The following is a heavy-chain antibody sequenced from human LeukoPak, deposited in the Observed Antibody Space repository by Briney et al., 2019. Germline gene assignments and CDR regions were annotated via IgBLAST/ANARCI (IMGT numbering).Heavy chain of an antibody. V-gene: IGHV3-48*03. CDR2: ISSSGSTI. CDR3: ARGPHYEYDYYYGMDV. Sequence: GRTLRLSCAASRFTFSSYEMNWVRQAPGKGLEWVSYISSSGSTIYYADTVKGRFTISRDNAKNSLYLQMNSLRAEDTAVYCCARGPHYEYDYYYGMDVWGQGNTVTVSS. CDR1: RFTFSSYE. D-gene: IGHD4-17*01. J-gene: IGHJ6*02.